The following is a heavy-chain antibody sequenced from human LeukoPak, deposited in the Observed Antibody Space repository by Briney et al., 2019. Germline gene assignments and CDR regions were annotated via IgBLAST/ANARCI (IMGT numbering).Heavy chain of an antibody. CDR2: ISSDGGST. Sequence: PGGSLRLSCSASGFTFNNYALHWVRQAPGKGLEYVSGISSDGGSTNYADSVKGRFTISRDNSKNTLYLQMNNLRAEDTAVYYCASCGDGYNYFDYWGQGTLVTVSS. V-gene: IGHV3-64*04. CDR3: ASCGDGYNYFDY. CDR1: GFTFNNYA. D-gene: IGHD5-24*01. J-gene: IGHJ4*02.